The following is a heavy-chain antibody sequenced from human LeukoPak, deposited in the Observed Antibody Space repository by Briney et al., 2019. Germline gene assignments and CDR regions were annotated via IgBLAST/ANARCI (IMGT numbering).Heavy chain of an antibody. D-gene: IGHD3-10*01. V-gene: IGHV3-23*01. Sequence: GGSLRLSCAASGFTFSSNSMTWVRQTPGKGLEWVSGISGSGDSAFYADSVKGRFTISRDNSRNTLYLQMSSLRPEDTAVYYCTKWSGFGDDWGQGTLVTVSS. CDR2: ISGSGDSA. CDR3: TKWSGFGDD. CDR1: GFTFSSNS. J-gene: IGHJ4*02.